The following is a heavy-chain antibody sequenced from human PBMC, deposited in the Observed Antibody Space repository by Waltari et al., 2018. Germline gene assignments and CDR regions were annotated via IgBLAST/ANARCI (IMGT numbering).Heavy chain of an antibody. CDR1: GFTISNYA. Sequence: EVQLLESGGGLVQPGGSLRLSCAASGFTISNYAITWVRQAPGKGLEWVSIIYSGVGSAYDADAVKGRFTISRDNSKNTLYLQMNSLGAEDTAVYYCAKDGAATRGRDYYYYMDVWGKGTTVTVSS. V-gene: IGHV3-23*03. D-gene: IGHD2-15*01. CDR2: IYSGVGSA. J-gene: IGHJ6*03. CDR3: AKDGAATRGRDYYYYMDV.